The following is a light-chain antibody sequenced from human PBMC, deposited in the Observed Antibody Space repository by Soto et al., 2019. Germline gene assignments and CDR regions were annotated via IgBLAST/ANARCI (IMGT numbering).Light chain of an antibody. CDR3: QQYNNWPYT. J-gene: IGKJ2*01. Sequence: EIVMTQSPATLSVSPGERVALSCRASQSVRGNFAWYQQKPGQAPRILIYDASTRATGIPARFSGSGSGTEFTLTISGLQSEDFGVFSCQQYNNWPYTFGQGTKLEIK. CDR2: DAS. CDR1: QSVRGN. V-gene: IGKV3-15*01.